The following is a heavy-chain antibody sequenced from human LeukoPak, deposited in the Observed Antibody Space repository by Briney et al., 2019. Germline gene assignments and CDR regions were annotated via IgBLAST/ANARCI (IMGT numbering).Heavy chain of an antibody. D-gene: IGHD6-13*01. Sequence: PGGSLRLSCAASGFTFSDYYMSWIRQAPGKGLEWVSYISSSGSTIYYAGSVKGRFTISRDNAKNSLYLQMNSLRAEDTAVYYCARASYSSSWYVDGMDVWGQGTTVTVSS. V-gene: IGHV3-11*01. CDR1: GFTFSDYY. CDR3: ARASYSSSWYVDGMDV. J-gene: IGHJ6*02. CDR2: ISSSGSTI.